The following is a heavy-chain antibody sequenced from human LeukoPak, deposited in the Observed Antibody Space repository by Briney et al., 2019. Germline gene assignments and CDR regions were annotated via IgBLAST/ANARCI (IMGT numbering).Heavy chain of an antibody. J-gene: IGHJ4*02. CDR1: GFTFSNYA. D-gene: IGHD2-15*01. Sequence: GSLRLSCAASGFTFSNYAMTWVRQAPGKGLECVSGISGSGGSTYYADSVKGRFTISRDNSKNTLYLQMSSLRAEDTAIYYCAKGCGGSCYSEFDYWGQGTLVTVSS. V-gene: IGHV3-23*01. CDR3: AKGCGGSCYSEFDY. CDR2: ISGSGGST.